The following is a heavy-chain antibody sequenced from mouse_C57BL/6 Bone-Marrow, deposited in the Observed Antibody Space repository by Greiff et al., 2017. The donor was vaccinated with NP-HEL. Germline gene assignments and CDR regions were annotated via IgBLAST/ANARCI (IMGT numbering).Heavy chain of an antibody. CDR1: GFTFSSYA. D-gene: IGHD2-3*01. J-gene: IGHJ2*01. CDR3: ARGWLLRDY. Sequence: EVKVVESGGGLVKPGGSLKLSCAASGFTFSSYAMSWVRQTPEKRLEWVATISDGGSYTYYPDNVKGRFTISRDNAKNNLYLQMSHLKSEDTAMYYCARGWLLRDYWGQGTTLTVSS. V-gene: IGHV5-4*03. CDR2: ISDGGSYT.